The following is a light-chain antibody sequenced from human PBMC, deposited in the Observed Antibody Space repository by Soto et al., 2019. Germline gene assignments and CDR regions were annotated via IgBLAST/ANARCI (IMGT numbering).Light chain of an antibody. Sequence: QSVLTQPPSASGAPGQRVTISCSGSSSNIESNTVNWYQQLPGTAPKVLIQSNNHRPSGVPDRFSGSKSGTSASLAISGLQSEDEADYYCAACDDSLNGPVFGGGTKVTVL. J-gene: IGLJ3*02. CDR2: SNN. V-gene: IGLV1-44*01. CDR1: SSNIESNT. CDR3: AACDDSLNGPV.